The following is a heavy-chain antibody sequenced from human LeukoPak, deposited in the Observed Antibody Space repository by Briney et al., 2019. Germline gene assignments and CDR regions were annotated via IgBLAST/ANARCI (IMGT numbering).Heavy chain of an antibody. CDR1: GGSISSSNW. Sequence: PSGTLSLTCAVSGGSISSSNWWSWVRQPPGKGLEWIGEIYHSGSTNYNPSLKSRVTISVDKSKNQFSLKLSSVTAADTAVYYCARDQGRYSYGYWFDPWGQGTLVTVSS. D-gene: IGHD5-18*01. J-gene: IGHJ5*02. V-gene: IGHV4-4*02. CDR3: ARDQGRYSYGYWFDP. CDR2: IYHSGST.